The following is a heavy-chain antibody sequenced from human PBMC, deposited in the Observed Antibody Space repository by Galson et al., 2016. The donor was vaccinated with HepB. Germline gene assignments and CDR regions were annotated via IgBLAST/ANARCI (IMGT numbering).Heavy chain of an antibody. J-gene: IGHJ4*02. D-gene: IGHD3-22*01. V-gene: IGHV1-46*01. CDR1: GYPFTNFY. CDR3: ARMDAYDNSGSLDY. CDR2: INPSVATT. Sequence: SVKVSCKASGYPFTNFYMHWVRQAPGQGLEWMGVINPSVATTTYAQKFQGRLTMTRDTSTSTVYMELRSLRSEDTAVYFCARMDAYDNSGSLDYWGQGTLVTVSS.